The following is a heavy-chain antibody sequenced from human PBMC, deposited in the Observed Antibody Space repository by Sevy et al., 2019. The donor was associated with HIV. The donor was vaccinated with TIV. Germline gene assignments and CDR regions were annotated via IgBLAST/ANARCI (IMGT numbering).Heavy chain of an antibody. J-gene: IGHJ4*02. CDR1: GFTVSSNY. Sequence: GVSLRLSCAASGFTVSSNYMSWVRQAPGKGLEWVSVIYSDGSTYHADSVKGRFTISRDNSKNTLYLQMNSLRVEDTAVYYCARGKSGYGYGLDYWGQGTLVTVSS. CDR2: IYSDGST. V-gene: IGHV3-66*01. D-gene: IGHD5-18*01. CDR3: ARGKSGYGYGLDY.